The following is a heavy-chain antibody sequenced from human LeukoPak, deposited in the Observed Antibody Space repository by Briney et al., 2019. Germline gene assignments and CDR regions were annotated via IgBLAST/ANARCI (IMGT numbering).Heavy chain of an antibody. J-gene: IGHJ4*02. V-gene: IGHV1-69-2*01. CDR3: ARGIAVARYYFDY. CDR2: VDPEDGET. CDR1: GYTFTDYY. Sequence: ASVKVSCKASGYTFTDYYMHWVQQAPGKGLEWMGRVDPEDGETIYAQKLQGRVTMTTDTSTSTAYMELRSLRSDDTAVYYCARGIAVARYYFDYWGQGTLVTVSS. D-gene: IGHD6-19*01.